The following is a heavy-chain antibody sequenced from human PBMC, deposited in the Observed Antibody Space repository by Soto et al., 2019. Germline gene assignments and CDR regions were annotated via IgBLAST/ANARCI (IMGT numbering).Heavy chain of an antibody. D-gene: IGHD2-21*02. Sequence: EVQLVESGGGLVQPGGSLRLSCAASGFTFSSYSMNWVRQAPGKGLEWVSYISSSSYTIYYADSMKGRFTISRDNAKNSLYLQMNSLRDEDTAVYYCARDKYGGNSGFDYWGQGTLVTVSS. CDR1: GFTFSSYS. CDR3: ARDKYGGNSGFDY. J-gene: IGHJ4*02. CDR2: ISSSSYTI. V-gene: IGHV3-48*02.